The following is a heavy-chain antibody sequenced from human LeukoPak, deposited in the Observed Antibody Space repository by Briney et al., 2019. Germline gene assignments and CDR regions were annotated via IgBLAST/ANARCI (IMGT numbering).Heavy chain of an antibody. CDR1: GGTFSSYA. D-gene: IGHD3-3*01. CDR3: ARDLELRFLEWLSGLDAFDI. CDR2: ISAYNGNT. J-gene: IGHJ3*02. Sequence: GASVKVSCKASGGTFSSYAISWVRQAPGQGLEWMGWISAYNGNTNYAQKLQGRVTMTTDTSTSTAYMELRSLRSDGTAVYYCARDLELRFLEWLSGLDAFDIWGRGTMVTVSS. V-gene: IGHV1-18*01.